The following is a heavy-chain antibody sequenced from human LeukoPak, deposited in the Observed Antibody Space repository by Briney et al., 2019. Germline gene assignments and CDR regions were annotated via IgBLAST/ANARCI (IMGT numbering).Heavy chain of an antibody. CDR3: ARQSDYYDSSGYYDY. J-gene: IGHJ4*02. CDR1: GYTFTSYA. D-gene: IGHD3-22*01. V-gene: IGHV7-4-1*02. Sequence: ASVKVSCKASGYTFTSYAMNWVRQAPGQGLEWMGWINTNTGNPTYAQGFTGRFVFSLDTSVSTAYLQISSLKASDTAMYYCARQSDYYDSSGYYDYWGQGTLVTVSS. CDR2: INTNTGNP.